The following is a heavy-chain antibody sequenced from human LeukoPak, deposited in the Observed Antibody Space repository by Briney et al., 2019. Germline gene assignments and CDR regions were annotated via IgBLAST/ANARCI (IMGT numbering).Heavy chain of an antibody. CDR1: GYTFTGYY. Sequence: ASVKVSCKASGYTFTGYYMHWVRQAPGQGPEWMGWINPNSGSTDYAQKFQGRVTMTRDTSISTAYMEPSRLTSDDTAVYYCARDPVNGKADAFDIWGQGTMVTVSS. D-gene: IGHD3-16*02. CDR2: INPNSGST. J-gene: IGHJ3*02. CDR3: ARDPVNGKADAFDI. V-gene: IGHV1-2*02.